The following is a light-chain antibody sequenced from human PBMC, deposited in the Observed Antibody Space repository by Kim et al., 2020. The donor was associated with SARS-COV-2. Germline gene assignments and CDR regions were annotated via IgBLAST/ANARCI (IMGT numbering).Light chain of an antibody. CDR2: WAS. Sequence: DIVMTQSPDSLAVSLGERATINCKSSQSVLYSSNNKNYLAWYQQKPGQPLKLLIYWASTRESGVPDRFSGSGSGTDFTLTISSLQAEDVAVYYCQQCDSVPYTFGQGTKLEI. CDR3: QQCDSVPYT. V-gene: IGKV4-1*01. CDR1: QSVLYSSNNKNY. J-gene: IGKJ2*01.